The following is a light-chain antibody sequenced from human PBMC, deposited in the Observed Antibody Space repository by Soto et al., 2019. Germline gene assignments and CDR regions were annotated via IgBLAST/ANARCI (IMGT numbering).Light chain of an antibody. J-gene: IGLJ2*01. CDR2: DVS. Sequence: QSALTQPASVSGSPGQSITISCTGTSRDVGGYNSVSWYQQHPDKAPQLKIFDVSNRPSGISDRFSGSKSGNTASLTISGLQAEDEADYYCSSYTSTNTLIFGGGTK. CDR3: SSYTSTNTLI. V-gene: IGLV2-14*03. CDR1: SRDVGGYNS.